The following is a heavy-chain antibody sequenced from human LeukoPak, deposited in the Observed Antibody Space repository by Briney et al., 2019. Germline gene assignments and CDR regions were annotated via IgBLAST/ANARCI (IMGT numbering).Heavy chain of an antibody. V-gene: IGHV3-66*02. D-gene: IGHD3-3*01. CDR3: ERARGPSMDWLVLTP. CDR1: GFSVSNYY. Sequence: GGSLRLSCAVSGFSVSNYYMSWVRQAPGKGLEWVSLMRGSGETFYADSVKGRFTISRDDSKNTVYLQMSSLRVEDKAVYFCERARGPSMDWLVLTPGGGETLVSVPS. J-gene: IGHJ4*02. CDR2: MRGSGET.